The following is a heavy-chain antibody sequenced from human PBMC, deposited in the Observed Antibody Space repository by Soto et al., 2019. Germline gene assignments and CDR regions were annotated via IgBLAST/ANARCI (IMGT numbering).Heavy chain of an antibody. CDR2: FYYTGGTCST. V-gene: IGHV4-39*01. J-gene: IGHJ6*02. Sequence: SETLSLTCTVSGGSISSSRSYWGWVRQPPGKGLEWIVSFYYTGGTCSTYYNPSLKSRVTISVDTSKSQFSLKLSSVTAADTAVYYCAVAARGRYYYYYGMDVWGQGTTVTVSS. CDR3: AVAARGRYYYYYGMDV. D-gene: IGHD6-25*01. CDR1: GGSISSSRSY.